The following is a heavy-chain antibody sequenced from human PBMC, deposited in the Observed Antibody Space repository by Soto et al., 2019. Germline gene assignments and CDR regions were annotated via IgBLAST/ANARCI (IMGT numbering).Heavy chain of an antibody. CDR2: ISPMFGAA. CDR3: AREVQVHTPAFVY. J-gene: IGHJ4*02. V-gene: IGHV1-69*19. Sequence: QVQLVQSGAEMKKPGSSVKVSCQSSGGTFNTYAMNWVRQAPGQGPEWMGDISPMFGAANYAPKFQGRVTINADESTGTSYMQLSRLTSEDTALYFCAREVQVHTPAFVYWGQGTLVTVSS. CDR1: GGTFNTYA. D-gene: IGHD3-10*01.